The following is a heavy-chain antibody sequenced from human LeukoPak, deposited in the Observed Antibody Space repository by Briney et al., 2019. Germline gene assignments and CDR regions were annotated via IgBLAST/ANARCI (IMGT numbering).Heavy chain of an antibody. J-gene: IGHJ3*02. V-gene: IGHV1-18*01. CDR2: ISAHTGNT. D-gene: IGHD6-13*01. CDR1: GYTFSNHG. CDR3: ARDRWAAASKRLRPSGDAFDI. Sequence: ASVKVSCKASGYTFSNHGIGWVRQAPGQGLEWVGWISAHTGNTNYAQKVQGRVTMTTDTSTSTAYMELRSLRSDDTAVYYCARDRWAAASKRLRPSGDAFDIWGQGTMVTVSS.